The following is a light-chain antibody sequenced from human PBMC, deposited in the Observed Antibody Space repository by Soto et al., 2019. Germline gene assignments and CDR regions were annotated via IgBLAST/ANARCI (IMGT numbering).Light chain of an antibody. CDR1: SSDVGGYNY. Sequence: QSVLTRPASVSGSPGQSITISCTGTSSDVGGYNYVSWYQQHPGKVPKLMIYEVSNRPSGVSNRFSGSKSGNTASLTISGLQAEDEADYYCSSYTSSSTLLFGGGTKVTVL. CDR3: SSYTSSSTLL. CDR2: EVS. V-gene: IGLV2-14*01. J-gene: IGLJ2*01.